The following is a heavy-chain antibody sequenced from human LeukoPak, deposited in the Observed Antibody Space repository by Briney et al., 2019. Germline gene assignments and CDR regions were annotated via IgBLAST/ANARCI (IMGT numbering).Heavy chain of an antibody. V-gene: IGHV1-2*02. CDR1: GYSFTCYY. CDR2: INPNSGAT. J-gene: IGHJ4*02. Sequence: GASVNVSCKASGYSFTCYYIHWVRQAPGQGLEWMGWINPNSGATNYAQKFQARVTVTRDTSISTAYMELSRLGSDDTAVYFCARDQNYFDTTTYYGMDYWGQGTLVTVSS. CDR3: ARDQNYFDTTTYYGMDY. D-gene: IGHD3-22*01.